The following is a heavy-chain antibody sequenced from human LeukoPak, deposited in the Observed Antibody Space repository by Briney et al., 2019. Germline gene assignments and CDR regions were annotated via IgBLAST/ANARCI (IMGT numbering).Heavy chain of an antibody. D-gene: IGHD3-10*01. J-gene: IGHJ4*02. V-gene: IGHV3-48*03. CDR3: AKANVREFDY. Sequence: PGGSLRLSCAASRFTFSNYEMHWVRQAPGKGLEWLSYISSSGNTIYYADSVKGRFTISRDNSNNTLYLQMNSLRAEDTAVYYCAKANVREFDYWGQGTLVTVSS. CDR1: RFTFSNYE. CDR2: ISSSGNTI.